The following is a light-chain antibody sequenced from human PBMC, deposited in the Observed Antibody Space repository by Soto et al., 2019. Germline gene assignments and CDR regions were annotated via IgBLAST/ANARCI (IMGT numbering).Light chain of an antibody. CDR1: SSSIGSNY. Sequence: QSVLTQPPSASGTPGQRVTISCSESSSSIGSNYIYWYQQLPGTAPKLLIYRHSQRPSGVPDRFSGSKSGTSASLAISGLRSEDEADYYCAAWDDSLRGWVFGGGTKLTVL. V-gene: IGLV1-47*01. CDR2: RHS. CDR3: AAWDDSLRGWV. J-gene: IGLJ3*02.